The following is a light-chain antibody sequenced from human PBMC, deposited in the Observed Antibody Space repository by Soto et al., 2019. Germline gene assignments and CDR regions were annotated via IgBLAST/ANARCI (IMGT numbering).Light chain of an antibody. CDR1: TGAVTSGHY. V-gene: IGLV7-46*01. Sequence: QAVVTQEPSLTVSPGGTVTLTCGSSTGAVTSGHYPFWFQQKPGQAPRTLISDTSNKHSWTPARFSGSLLGDRAALTLSGAQPEDEAEYYCLLSYSGPRVFGGGTQLTVL. CDR2: DTS. CDR3: LLSYSGPRV. J-gene: IGLJ2*01.